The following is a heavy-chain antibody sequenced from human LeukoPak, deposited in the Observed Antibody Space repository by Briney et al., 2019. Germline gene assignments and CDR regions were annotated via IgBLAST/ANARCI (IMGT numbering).Heavy chain of an antibody. CDR3: ARGWSINGTNWFDP. Sequence: SETLSLTCAVSGGSISSGGYSWSWIRQPPGKGLEWIGYIYHSGSTYYNPSLKSRVTISVDRSKNQFSLKLSSVTAADTAVYYCARGWSINGTNWFDPWGQGTLVTVSS. CDR2: IYHSGST. D-gene: IGHD1-20*01. V-gene: IGHV4-30-2*01. J-gene: IGHJ5*02. CDR1: GGSISSGGYS.